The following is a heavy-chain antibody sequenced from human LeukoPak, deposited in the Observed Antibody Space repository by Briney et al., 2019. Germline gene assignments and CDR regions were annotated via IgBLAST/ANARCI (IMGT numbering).Heavy chain of an antibody. Sequence: ASVKVSCKASGYTFTSYDINWVRQATGQGLEWMGWMNPNSGNTSYTQKLQRRVTMHRNTSISPAYMELSSVRSEDTAVYYCARAQGIPGYCSSTSCYYWFDPWGQGTLVTVSS. D-gene: IGHD2-2*01. CDR1: GYTFTSYD. CDR2: MNPNSGNT. J-gene: IGHJ5*02. V-gene: IGHV1-8*01. CDR3: ARAQGIPGYCSSTSCYYWFDP.